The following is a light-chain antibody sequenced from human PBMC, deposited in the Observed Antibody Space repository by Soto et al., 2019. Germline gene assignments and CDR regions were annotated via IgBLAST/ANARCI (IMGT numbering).Light chain of an antibody. CDR1: ISDVGGHGY. V-gene: IGLV2-14*01. Sequence: QSVLTQPASVSGSPGQSITISCTGTISDVGGHGYVSWYQQHPGKAPKLMIYEVTSRPSGGSDRFSGSKSGNTASLTISGLQAEDEADDYCFSFTSHSSHYVFGTGTKLTVL. CDR2: EVT. CDR3: FSFTSHSSHYV. J-gene: IGLJ1*01.